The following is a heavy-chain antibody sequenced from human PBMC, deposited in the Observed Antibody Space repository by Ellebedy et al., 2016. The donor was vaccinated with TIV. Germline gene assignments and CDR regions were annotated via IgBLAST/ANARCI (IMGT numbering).Heavy chain of an antibody. CDR1: GYPFSGYD. CDR3: ARVFDSGYDSAYFDN. V-gene: IGHV1-18*01. J-gene: IGHJ4*02. CDR2: ISGYNGNT. D-gene: IGHD5-12*01. Sequence: ASVKVSXXASGYPFSGYDIAWVRQAPGQGLEWMGWISGYNGNTNYAQSLQGRVTMSTDTSTSTAYMEVRSLKSDDTAVYYCARVFDSGYDSAYFDNWGQGTLVTVSS.